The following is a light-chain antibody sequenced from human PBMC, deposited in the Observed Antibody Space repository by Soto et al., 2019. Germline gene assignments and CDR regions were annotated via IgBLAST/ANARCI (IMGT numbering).Light chain of an antibody. CDR2: GAS. CDR3: QQYGSPGT. Sequence: EIVLTQSPGTLSLSPGERATLSCRASQSVASNYLAWYQQKLGQAPRLLIHGASSRATGIPDRFSGSGSGTDFTLTISRLEPEDLAMYYCQQYGSPGTFGQGSKVE. CDR1: QSVASNY. J-gene: IGKJ1*01. V-gene: IGKV3-20*01.